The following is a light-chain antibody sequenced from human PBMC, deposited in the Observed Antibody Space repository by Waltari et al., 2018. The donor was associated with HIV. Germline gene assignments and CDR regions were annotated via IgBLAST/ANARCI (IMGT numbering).Light chain of an antibody. CDR2: RDI. CDR1: SANIGNT. CDR3: AAWDDILSGWV. J-gene: IGLJ3*02. V-gene: IGLV1-47*01. Sequence: QSVLTQPPSASGAPGQRVTTSCSGSSANIGNTVYWYQQLPGTAPKVLIYRDIQRPSGGPDLCSGSRAGTAASLDVSGRRSEDEANYICAAWDDILSGWVFGGGTKQTGL.